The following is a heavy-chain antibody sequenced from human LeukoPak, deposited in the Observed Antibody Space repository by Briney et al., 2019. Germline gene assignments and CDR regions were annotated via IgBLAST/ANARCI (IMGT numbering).Heavy chain of an antibody. D-gene: IGHD3-10*01. CDR2: INPNSGGT. Sequence: ASVKVSCKASGYTFTGYYMYWVRQAPGQGLEWMGWINPNSGGTNYAQKFQGRVTMTRDTSISTAYMELSRLGSDDTAVYYCARNHYYGSGSDFDYWGQGTLVTVSS. CDR3: ARNHYYGSGSDFDY. CDR1: GYTFTGYY. J-gene: IGHJ4*02. V-gene: IGHV1-2*02.